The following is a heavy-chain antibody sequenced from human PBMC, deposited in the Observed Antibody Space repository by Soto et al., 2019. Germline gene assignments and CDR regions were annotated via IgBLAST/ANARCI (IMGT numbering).Heavy chain of an antibody. CDR1: GFTFSSYW. Sequence: EVQQVESGGGLVQPGGSLRLSCAASGFTFSSYWMSWVRQALGKGLEWVANIKQDGSEKYYVYSVKGRFTISRDNAKNSLYLQMNSLRDEETAVYYCARDHSGNWNEFDYWGQGTLVTVSS. J-gene: IGHJ4*02. CDR2: IKQDGSEK. CDR3: ARDHSGNWNEFDY. D-gene: IGHD1-1*01. V-gene: IGHV3-7*01.